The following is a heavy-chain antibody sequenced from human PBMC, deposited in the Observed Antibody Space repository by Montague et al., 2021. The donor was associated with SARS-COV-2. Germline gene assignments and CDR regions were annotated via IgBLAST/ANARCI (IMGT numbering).Heavy chain of an antibody. D-gene: IGHD4-17*01. J-gene: IGHJ6*02. CDR3: ARGPPDYSDNGMDV. CDR1: GFISSHYE. V-gene: IGHV3-48*03. Sequence: SLRLSCPASGFISSHYEMNWVRQAPGKGLEWISYISSSGGTIYYADSVKGRFTFSRDNAKNSLYLQMNSLRAEDTALYYCARGPPDYSDNGMDVWGQGTTVIVS. CDR2: ISSSGGTI.